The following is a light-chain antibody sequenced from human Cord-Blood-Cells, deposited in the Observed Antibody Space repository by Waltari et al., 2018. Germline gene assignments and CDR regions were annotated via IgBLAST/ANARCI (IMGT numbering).Light chain of an antibody. V-gene: IGKV4-1*01. CDR3: QQDYSAPYT. CDR2: WAS. Sequence: DIVMNQSPDSLAVSLGERATINCKSSKSVLNSSNNKNYLAWYQQKPGQPPKLLIYWASTRESGVPDRFSGSGSGTDFTLTTSSLQAEDVAVYYCQQDYSAPYTCGQGTKREIK. J-gene: IGKJ2*01. CDR1: KSVLNSSNNKNY.